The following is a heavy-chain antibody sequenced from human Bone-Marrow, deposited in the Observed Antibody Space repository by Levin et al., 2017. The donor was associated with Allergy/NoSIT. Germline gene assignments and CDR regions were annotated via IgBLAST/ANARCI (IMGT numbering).Heavy chain of an antibody. D-gene: IGHD1-1*01. V-gene: IGHV3-11*01. Sequence: GGSLRLSCVASGFTFSDYYMSWIRQAPGKGLEWISYISSTESTIYYADSVKGRFTISRDNSKNSLYLQMNSLRAEDTAVYYCARSYNWNDDFDYWGQGTLVTVSS. CDR2: ISSTESTI. CDR3: ARSYNWNDDFDY. J-gene: IGHJ4*02. CDR1: GFTFSDYY.